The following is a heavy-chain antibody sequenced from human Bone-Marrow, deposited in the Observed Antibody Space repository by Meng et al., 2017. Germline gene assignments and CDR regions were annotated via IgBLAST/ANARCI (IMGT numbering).Heavy chain of an antibody. CDR1: GYTVPDYW. Sequence: ASVKVSCTASGYTVPDYWLHWVRRAHGQGLEWMGRINPKSGDTHYAQRFQGRVTMTGDTSISTAYMELSGLRSDDTAMYYCARDEDISAAGKLFGDYWGQGTLVTVSS. V-gene: IGHV1-2*06. D-gene: IGHD6-13*01. J-gene: IGHJ4*02. CDR3: ARDEDISAAGKLFGDY. CDR2: INPKSGDT.